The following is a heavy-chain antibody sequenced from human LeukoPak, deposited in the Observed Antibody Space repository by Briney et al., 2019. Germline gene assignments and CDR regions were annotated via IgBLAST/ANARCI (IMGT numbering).Heavy chain of an antibody. CDR2: ISAYNGNT. CDR1: GYTFTSYG. V-gene: IGHV1-18*01. CDR3: ARTIAVAVNSPTGYYGMDV. D-gene: IGHD6-19*01. Sequence: ASVKVSCKASGYTFTSYGISWVRQAPGQGLEWMGWISAYNGNTNYARKLQGRVTMTTDTSTSTAYMELRSLRSDDTAVYYCARTIAVAVNSPTGYYGMDVWGQGTTVTVSS. J-gene: IGHJ6*02.